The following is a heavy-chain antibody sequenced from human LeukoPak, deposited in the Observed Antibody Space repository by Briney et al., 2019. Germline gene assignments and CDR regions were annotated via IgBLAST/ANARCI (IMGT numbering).Heavy chain of an antibody. D-gene: IGHD5-24*01. CDR3: AGGAWATRLHS. V-gene: IGHV4-34*12. Sequence: SETLSLTCAVYGESLIYYYWSSMRHSPEKGLEWIGQVFVGKTTNYHPALKSRVTIPAATSSHQFSLHLKSVTAADTAVYYCAGGAWATRLHSWAQGALVIVSS. CDR2: VFVGKTT. CDR1: GESLIYYY. J-gene: IGHJ4*02.